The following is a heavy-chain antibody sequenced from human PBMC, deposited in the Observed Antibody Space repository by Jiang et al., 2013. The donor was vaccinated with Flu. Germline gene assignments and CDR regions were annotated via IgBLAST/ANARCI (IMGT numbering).Heavy chain of an antibody. V-gene: IGHV2-5*01. CDR1: GFSLSTSGVG. D-gene: IGHD3-22*01. Sequence: KPTQTLTLTCTFSGFSLSTSGVGVGWIRQPPGRALEWLALIYWNDDKRYSPSLKSRLTITKDTSKNQVVLTMTNMDPVDTATYYCAHNLADSSGYYYFDYWGQGTLVTVSS. CDR2: IYWNDDK. CDR3: AHNLADSSGYYYFDY. J-gene: IGHJ4*02.